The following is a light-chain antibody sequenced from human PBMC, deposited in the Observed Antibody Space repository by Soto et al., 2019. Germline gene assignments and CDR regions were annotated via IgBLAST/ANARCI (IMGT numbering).Light chain of an antibody. V-gene: IGLV2-8*01. Sequence: QSVLTQPPSSSGSPGQSVTISCTGTSTDIGGYNYVSWYQQQPGKAPTLLFYEVYKRPSGVPDRFSGSKSGNTPSLTRSALQGDDEVDYYCTTVSLIKDTSVTFGGGTKLTV. CDR2: EVY. J-gene: IGLJ2*01. CDR3: TTVSLIKDTSVT. CDR1: STDIGGYNY.